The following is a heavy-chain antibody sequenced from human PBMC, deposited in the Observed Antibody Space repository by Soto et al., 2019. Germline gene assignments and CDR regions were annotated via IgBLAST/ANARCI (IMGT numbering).Heavy chain of an antibody. J-gene: IGHJ6*02. Sequence: SETLSLTCTVSGGSINNHYWSWIRQPPGKGLEWLGYVYYNGITNYNPSLKSRVTMSVDTSKNQLSLKLTSVTAADTAVYYCARGDYDFWSGYSLTTYGMDVWGQGTTVTVSS. V-gene: IGHV4-59*11. CDR1: GGSINNHY. D-gene: IGHD3-3*01. CDR3: ARGDYDFWSGYSLTTYGMDV. CDR2: VYYNGIT.